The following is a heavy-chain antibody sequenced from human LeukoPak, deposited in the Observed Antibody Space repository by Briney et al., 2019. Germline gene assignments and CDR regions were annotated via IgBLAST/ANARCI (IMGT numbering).Heavy chain of an antibody. D-gene: IGHD6-19*01. Sequence: SETLSLTCTVSGGSISSGSYYWGWIRQPPGKGLEWIGSIYYSGSTYYNPSLKSRVTISVDTSKNQFSLKLSSVTAADTAVYYCARPRYSSGWDYWGQGTLVTVSS. V-gene: IGHV4-39*01. CDR1: GGSISSGSYY. CDR2: IYYSGST. J-gene: IGHJ4*02. CDR3: ARPRYSSGWDY.